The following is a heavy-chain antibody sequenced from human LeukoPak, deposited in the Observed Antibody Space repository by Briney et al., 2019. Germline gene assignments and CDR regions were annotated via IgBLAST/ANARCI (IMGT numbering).Heavy chain of an antibody. J-gene: IGHJ4*02. D-gene: IGHD4-11*01. CDR2: ISYDGSNK. CDR3: ARDQRWVLPLTTVIQIPSYYFDY. Sequence: GGSLRLSCAASGFTFSSYAMRWVRQAPGKGLEWVAVISYDGSNKYYADSVKGRFTISRDNSKNTLYLQMNSLRAEDTAVYYCARDQRWVLPLTTVIQIPSYYFDYWGQGTLVTVSS. V-gene: IGHV3-30-3*01. CDR1: GFTFSSYA.